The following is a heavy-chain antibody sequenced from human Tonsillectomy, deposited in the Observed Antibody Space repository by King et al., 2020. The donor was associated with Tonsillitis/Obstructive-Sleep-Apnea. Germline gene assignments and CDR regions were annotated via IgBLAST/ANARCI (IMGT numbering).Heavy chain of an antibody. J-gene: IGHJ4*02. D-gene: IGHD6-13*01. CDR3: ARLALTAAGPFDY. CDR1: RYSFTTYW. CDR2: IYPGDSDT. Sequence: QLVQSGAEVKKPGESLKISCKGSRYSFTTYWIGWVRQMPGKGLEWMGIIYPGDSDTRYSPSFQGQVTISADKSISTAYLQLSRLKASDTAMYYCARLALTAAGPFDYWGQGTLVTVSS. V-gene: IGHV5-51*03.